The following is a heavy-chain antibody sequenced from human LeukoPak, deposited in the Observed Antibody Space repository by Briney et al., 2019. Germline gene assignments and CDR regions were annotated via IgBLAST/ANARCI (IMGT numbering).Heavy chain of an antibody. CDR1: GGSINSNTYY. CDR2: MYYSGST. Sequence: SETLSLTCTVSGGSINSNTYYWGWIRQPPGKGLEWIGSMYYSGSTYFNPSLKSRVTISVDTSKNQFSLKLSSVTAADTAVYYCARAGGFTILRGAVNNWFDPWGQGTLVTVSS. V-gene: IGHV4-39*07. D-gene: IGHD3-10*01. J-gene: IGHJ5*02. CDR3: ARAGGFTILRGAVNNWFDP.